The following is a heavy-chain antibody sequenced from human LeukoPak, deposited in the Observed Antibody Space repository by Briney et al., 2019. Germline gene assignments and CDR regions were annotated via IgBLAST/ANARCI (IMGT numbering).Heavy chain of an antibody. Sequence: PSETLSLTCTVSGVSISGYYWSWLRQPPGKGLEWIGHIYSSGSTKYNPSLKSRVTISVDTSKNQFSLKLSSVTAADTAVYYCARNYDSSGYTAFGYWGRGTLLTVSS. V-gene: IGHV4-59*01. CDR2: IYSSGST. D-gene: IGHD3-22*01. J-gene: IGHJ4*02. CDR1: GVSISGYY. CDR3: ARNYDSSGYTAFGY.